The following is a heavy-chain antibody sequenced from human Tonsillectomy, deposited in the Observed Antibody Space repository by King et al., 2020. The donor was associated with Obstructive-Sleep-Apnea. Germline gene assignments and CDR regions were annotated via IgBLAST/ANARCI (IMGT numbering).Heavy chain of an antibody. CDR2: ISSNGGST. Sequence: VQLVESGGGLVQPGGSLRLSCSASGFTFSSYAMHWVRQAPGKGLEYVSAISSNGGSTYYADSVKGRFTIPRDNSKNTLYLQMSSLRAEDTAVYYCVKDLGIAVAGYYFDYWGQGTLVTVSS. CDR3: VKDLGIAVAGYYFDY. CDR1: GFTFSSYA. D-gene: IGHD6-19*01. J-gene: IGHJ4*02. V-gene: IGHV3-64D*06.